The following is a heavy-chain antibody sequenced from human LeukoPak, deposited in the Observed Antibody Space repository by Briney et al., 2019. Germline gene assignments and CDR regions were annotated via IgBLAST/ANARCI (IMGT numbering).Heavy chain of an antibody. V-gene: IGHV3-21*01. CDR1: GFTFSSYS. D-gene: IGHD3-22*01. CDR2: ISSSSSYI. J-gene: IGHJ6*02. CDR3: ARDGYYYDSSGYPLYYYYYGMDV. Sequence: GGSLRLSCAASGFTFSSYSMNWVRQAPGKGLEWVSSISSSSSYIYYADSVKGRFTISRDNAKNSLYLQMNSLRAEDTAVYYCARDGYYYDSSGYPLYYYYYGMDVWGQGTTVTVSS.